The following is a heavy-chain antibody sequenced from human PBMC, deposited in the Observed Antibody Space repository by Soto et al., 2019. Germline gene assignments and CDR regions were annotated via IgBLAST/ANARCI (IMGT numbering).Heavy chain of an antibody. V-gene: IGHV1-24*01. D-gene: IGHD3-22*01. Sequence: ASVRVYCKVSGYTLTESSMHWVRQAPGKGLEWMGGFDPEDGETIYAQKFQGRVTMTEDTSTDTAYMELSSLRSEDTALYYCATPVSYYYYSSHPEYFHHCGQGTLDTVSS. CDR3: ATPVSYYYYSSHPEYFHH. CDR2: FDPEDGET. J-gene: IGHJ1*01. CDR1: GYTLTESS.